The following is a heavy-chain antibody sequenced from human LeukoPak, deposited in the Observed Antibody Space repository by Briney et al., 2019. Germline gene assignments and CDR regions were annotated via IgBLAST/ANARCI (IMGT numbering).Heavy chain of an antibody. CDR3: AKDHLPGIVVADRDY. J-gene: IGHJ4*02. Sequence: GGSLRLSCAASGFTFSSYSMNWVRQAPGKGLEWVSSISSSSSYIYYADSVKGRFTISRDNSKNTLYLQINSLRAEDTAVYYCAKDHLPGIVVADRDYWGQGTLVTVSS. D-gene: IGHD6-19*01. CDR2: ISSSSSYI. V-gene: IGHV3-21*04. CDR1: GFTFSSYS.